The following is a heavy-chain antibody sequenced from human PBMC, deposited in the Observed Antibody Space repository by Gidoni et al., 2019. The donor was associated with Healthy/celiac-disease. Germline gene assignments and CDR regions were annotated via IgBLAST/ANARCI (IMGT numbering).Heavy chain of an antibody. CDR3: ARLVDTYWYFDL. CDR1: GGSISSYY. D-gene: IGHD2-15*01. J-gene: IGHJ2*01. Sequence: QVQLQESGPGLVTPSETLSLTCTVSGGSISSYYWSWIRQPPGKGLEWIGYIYYSGSTNYNPSLKSRVTISVDTSKNQFSLKLSSVTAADTAVYYCARLVDTYWYFDLWGRGTLVTVSS. CDR2: IYYSGST. V-gene: IGHV4-59*01.